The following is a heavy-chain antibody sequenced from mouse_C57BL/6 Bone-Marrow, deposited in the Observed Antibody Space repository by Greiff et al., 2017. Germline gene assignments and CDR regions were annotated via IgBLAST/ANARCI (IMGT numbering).Heavy chain of an antibody. CDR1: GYTFTRHW. CDR2: IHSYNGST. Sequence: QVPLQQPGAELVKPGALVKFFRKASGYTFTRHWMHRVKQRPGQGLEWIGMIHSYNGSTNLNEKFQSKATLTVDQSSSTAYLQLSRLTSEDPAVYYCYSNYYAMDYWGQGTSVTVSS. V-gene: IGHV1-64*01. CDR3: YSNYYAMDY. J-gene: IGHJ4*01. D-gene: IGHD2-5*01.